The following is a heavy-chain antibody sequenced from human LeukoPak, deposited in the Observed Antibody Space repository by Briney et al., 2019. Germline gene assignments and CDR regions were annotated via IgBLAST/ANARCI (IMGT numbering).Heavy chain of an antibody. V-gene: IGHV1-8*01. Sequence: ASVKVSCKASGYTFTSYDINWVRQATGQGLEWMGWMNPNSGNTGYAQKFQGRVTITRNTSISTAYMELSSLRSEDTAVYYCARSYDFWSGLVMYYWGQGTLVTVSS. CDR1: GYTFTSYD. D-gene: IGHD3-3*01. J-gene: IGHJ4*02. CDR2: MNPNSGNT. CDR3: ARSYDFWSGLVMYY.